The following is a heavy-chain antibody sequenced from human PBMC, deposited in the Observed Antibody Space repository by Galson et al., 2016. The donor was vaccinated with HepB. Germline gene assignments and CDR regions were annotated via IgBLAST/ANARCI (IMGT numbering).Heavy chain of an antibody. V-gene: IGHV1-2*02. Sequence: SVKVSCKASGYTFTDYYMHWVRQAPGQGLEWMGWINPISGVTSYTQKFQGRVTMTRDTSITTAYMDLSRLRSDDTAVYFCAGASRSGSMINFDYWGQGTLVTVSS. CDR1: GYTFTDYY. CDR3: AGASRSGSMINFDY. D-gene: IGHD6-19*01. J-gene: IGHJ4*02. CDR2: INPISGVT.